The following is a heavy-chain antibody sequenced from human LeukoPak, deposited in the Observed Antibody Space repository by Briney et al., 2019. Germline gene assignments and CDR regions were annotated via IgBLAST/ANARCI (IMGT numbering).Heavy chain of an antibody. CDR2: ISYDGSNK. V-gene: IGHV3-30*03. CDR1: GFTFSSYG. Sequence: GGSLRLSCAASGFTFSSYGMHWVRQAPGKGLEWVAVISYDGSNKYYADSVKGRFTISRDNSKNTLYLQMNSLRAEDTAVYYCARSSSWSDDAFDIWGQGTMVTVSS. J-gene: IGHJ3*02. CDR3: ARSSSWSDDAFDI. D-gene: IGHD6-13*01.